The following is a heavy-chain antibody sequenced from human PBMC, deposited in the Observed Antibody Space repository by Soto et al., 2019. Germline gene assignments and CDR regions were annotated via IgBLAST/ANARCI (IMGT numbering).Heavy chain of an antibody. CDR3: ARGPYSSYWDFEL. Sequence: QVQLQESGPGLVKPSETLSLTCTVSGGSVSSGSYSWSWSRQPPGKGLEWIGYIYYSGSTNYNPSLKSRVTISVDTSQNQLSLKLSSVTAADTAVDYCARGPYSSYWDFELWGRGTLVTVSS. CDR2: IYYSGST. D-gene: IGHD6-13*01. V-gene: IGHV4-61*01. CDR1: GGSVSSGSYS. J-gene: IGHJ2*01.